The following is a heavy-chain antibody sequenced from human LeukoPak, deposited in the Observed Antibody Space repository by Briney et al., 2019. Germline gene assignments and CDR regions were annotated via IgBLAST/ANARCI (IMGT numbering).Heavy chain of an antibody. CDR1: GFTFSSYA. D-gene: IGHD4-17*01. V-gene: IGHV3-23*01. CDR3: AKDQGDYRAFDY. J-gene: IGHJ4*02. CDR2: LSGSGGST. Sequence: GGSLRLSCAASGFTFSSYAMSWVRQAPGKGLEWVSALSGSGGSTYYADSVKGRFTISRDNSKNTLYLQMNSLRAEDTAVYYCAKDQGDYRAFDYWGQGTLVTVSS.